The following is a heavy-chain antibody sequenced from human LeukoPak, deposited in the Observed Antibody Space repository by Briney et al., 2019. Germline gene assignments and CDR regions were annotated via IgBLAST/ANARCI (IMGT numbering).Heavy chain of an antibody. V-gene: IGHV3-66*01. CDR1: GFTVSSNY. J-gene: IGHJ4*02. CDR2: IYSGGST. CDR3: AGDYGDYYFDY. D-gene: IGHD4-17*01. Sequence: PGGSLRLSCAASGFTVSSNYMSWVRQAPGKGLEWVSVIYSGGSTYYSDSVKGRFTISRENTKNTLYLEMNSLRAEDTAVYYCAGDYGDYYFDYWGQGTLVTVSS.